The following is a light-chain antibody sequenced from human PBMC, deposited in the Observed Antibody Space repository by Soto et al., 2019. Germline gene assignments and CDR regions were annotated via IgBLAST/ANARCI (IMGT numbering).Light chain of an antibody. J-gene: IGLJ1*01. V-gene: IGLV2-14*03. CDR2: DVD. CDR3: SSFTNSSPLGV. CDR1: SSDVGSYNY. Sequence: SALTQPASVSGSPGQSITISCTGTSSDVGSYNYVSWYQHHPGKAPKLVIYDVDDRPSGVSNRFSGSKSGNTASLTISGLQAEDEADYYCSSFTNSSPLGVFGTGTKLTVL.